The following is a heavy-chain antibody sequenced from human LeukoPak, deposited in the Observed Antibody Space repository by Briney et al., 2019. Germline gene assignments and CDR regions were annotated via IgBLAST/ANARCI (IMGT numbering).Heavy chain of an antibody. D-gene: IGHD6-13*01. CDR2: IAQDGREK. CDR3: AREKQGSSWYDGKESFDY. J-gene: IGHJ4*02. Sequence: GGSLKLSCVASTFTFSNSWMSCVRQVPGKGLEWVANIAQDGREKNYVDSVKGRFIISRDNGKNSLYLEMNSLRAEDTAVYYCAREKQGSSWYDGKESFDYWGQGTLVTVPS. CDR1: TFTFSNSW. V-gene: IGHV3-7*01.